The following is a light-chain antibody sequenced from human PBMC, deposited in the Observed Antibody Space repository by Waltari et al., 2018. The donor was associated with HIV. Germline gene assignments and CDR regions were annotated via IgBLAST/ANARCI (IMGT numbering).Light chain of an antibody. CDR2: EVS. V-gene: IGLV2-14*03. J-gene: IGLJ2*01. CDR3: SSYTGSTTVV. Sequence: QSAPTQPASVSGSPGRSITISCTGTSSDIGGYNYVSWYQQHPGKAPKLMIYEVSNRPSGVSSRFSGSKSGNTASLTISGLQAEDEADYYCSSYTGSTTVVFGGGTKVTVL. CDR1: SSDIGGYNY.